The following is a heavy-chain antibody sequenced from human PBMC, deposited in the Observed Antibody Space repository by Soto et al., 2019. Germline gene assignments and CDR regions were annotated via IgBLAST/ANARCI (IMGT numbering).Heavy chain of an antibody. CDR2: IISIFGTA. CDR1: GGTFSSYA. Sequence: ASVKVSCKASGGTFSSYAISWVRQAPGQGLEWMGGIISIFGTANYAQKFQGRVTITADESTSTAYMELSSLRSEDTAVYYCARVAYYDSSGYPDPDYWGQGTLVTVSS. D-gene: IGHD3-22*01. J-gene: IGHJ4*02. CDR3: ARVAYYDSSGYPDPDY. V-gene: IGHV1-69*13.